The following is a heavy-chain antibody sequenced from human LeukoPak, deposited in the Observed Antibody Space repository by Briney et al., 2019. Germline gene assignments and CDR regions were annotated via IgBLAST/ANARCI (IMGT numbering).Heavy chain of an antibody. CDR1: GYNFATYW. CDR2: IDPGDSDT. J-gene: IGHJ4*02. D-gene: IGHD1-14*01. Sequence: GESLKISCKGSGYNFATYWIAWARQMPGKGLEWMGIIDPGDSDTRYSPSFQGQVTISADKSISTAYLQWSSLKASDTAMYYCASPETTLGDHFRYWGQGTLVAVSS. CDR3: ASPETTLGDHFRY. V-gene: IGHV5-51*01.